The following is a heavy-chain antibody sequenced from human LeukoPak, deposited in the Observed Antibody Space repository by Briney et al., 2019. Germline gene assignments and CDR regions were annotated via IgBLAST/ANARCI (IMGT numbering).Heavy chain of an antibody. J-gene: IGHJ4*02. D-gene: IGHD6-25*01. V-gene: IGHV4-59*08. CDR1: GGSISSYY. CDR2: FYHSGIT. Sequence: SETLSLTCTVSGGSISSYYWSWIRQPPGKGLEWIGYFYHSGITKYNPSLKSRVTISVDTSKNQFSLKLSSVTAADTAIYYCASQGYTSGRFDYWGQGTQVTVSS. CDR3: ASQGYTSGRFDY.